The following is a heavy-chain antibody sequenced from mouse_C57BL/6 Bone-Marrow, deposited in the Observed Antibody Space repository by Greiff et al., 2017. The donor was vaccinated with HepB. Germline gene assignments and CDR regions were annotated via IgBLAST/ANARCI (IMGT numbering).Heavy chain of an antibody. D-gene: IGHD1-1*01. J-gene: IGHJ1*03. CDR3: ARDPPITTVVAHWYFDV. CDR2: INYDGSST. V-gene: IGHV5-16*01. Sequence: DVMLVESEGGLVQPGSSMKLSCTASGFTFSDYYMAWVRQVPEKGLEWVANINYDGSSTYYLDSLKSRFIISRDNAKNILYLQMSSLKSEDTATYYCARDPPITTVVAHWYFDVWGTGTTVTVSS. CDR1: GFTFSDYY.